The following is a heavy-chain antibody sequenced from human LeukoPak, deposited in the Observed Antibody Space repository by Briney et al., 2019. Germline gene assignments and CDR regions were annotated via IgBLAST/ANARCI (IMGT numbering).Heavy chain of an antibody. Sequence: SQTLSLTCAISGDSVSSNSAAWNWIRQSPSRGLEWLGRTYYRSKWYNDYAVSVKSRITINPDTSKNQFSLQLNSVTPEDTAVYYCARDSRIFMPALHAFDIWGQGTMVTVSS. V-gene: IGHV6-1*01. J-gene: IGHJ3*02. D-gene: IGHD1-14*01. CDR1: GDSVSSNSAA. CDR3: ARDSRIFMPALHAFDI. CDR2: TYYRSKWYN.